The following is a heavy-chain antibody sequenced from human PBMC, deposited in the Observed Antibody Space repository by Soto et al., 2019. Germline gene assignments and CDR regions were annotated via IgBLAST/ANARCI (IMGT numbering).Heavy chain of an antibody. J-gene: IGHJ6*02. CDR1: GGSISSGDYY. Sequence: QVQLQESGPGLVKPSQTLSLTCTVSGGSISSGDYYWSWIRQPTGKGLEWIGYIYYSGSTYYNPSLKSRVTISVDTSKNQFSLKLSSVTAADTAVYYCAREMVRGVDYLIYYYYYGMDVWGQGTTVTVSS. D-gene: IGHD3-10*01. V-gene: IGHV4-30-4*01. CDR3: AREMVRGVDYLIYYYYYGMDV. CDR2: IYYSGST.